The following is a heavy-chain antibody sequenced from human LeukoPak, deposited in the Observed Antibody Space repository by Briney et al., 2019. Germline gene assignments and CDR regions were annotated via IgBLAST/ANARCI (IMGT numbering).Heavy chain of an antibody. CDR2: IKEDGTET. D-gene: IGHD5-24*01. CDR1: GFMFSSNW. V-gene: IGHV3-7*03. CDR3: AKEGRSLQTY. Sequence: PEGPLRLSCAASGFMFSSNWMSWVRLAPGKGLEWVANIKEDGTETYYVDSVKGRFTISRDNAKNSLYLQMNSLRVEDTAVYYCAKEGRSLQTYWGQGTLVTVSS. J-gene: IGHJ4*02.